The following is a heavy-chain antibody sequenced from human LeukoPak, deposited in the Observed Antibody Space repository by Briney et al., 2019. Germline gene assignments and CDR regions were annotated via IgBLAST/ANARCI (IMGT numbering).Heavy chain of an antibody. CDR3: ARRPHRLAAGWLDP. D-gene: IGHD3-9*01. CDR1: GYTFTGYY. J-gene: IGHJ5*02. CDR2: INPNSGGT. Sequence: ASVKVSCKASGYTFTGYYMHWVRQAPGQGLEWMGWINPNSGGTNYAQKFQGRVTMTRDTSISTAYMELSRLRSDDTAVYYCARRPHRLAAGWLDPWGQGTLVTVSS. V-gene: IGHV1-2*02.